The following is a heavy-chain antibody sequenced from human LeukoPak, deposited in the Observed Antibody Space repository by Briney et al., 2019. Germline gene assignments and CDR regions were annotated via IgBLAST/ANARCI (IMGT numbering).Heavy chain of an antibody. Sequence: ASVKVSCKASGYTFTSYDINWVRQATGQGLEWMGWMNPNSGNTGYAQKFQDRVTMTRNTSISTAYMELSSLRSEDTAVYYCARGGGGTYYYDSSGYTADYWGQGTLVTVSS. D-gene: IGHD3-22*01. V-gene: IGHV1-8*01. CDR3: ARGGGGTYYYDSSGYTADY. J-gene: IGHJ4*02. CDR2: MNPNSGNT. CDR1: GYTFTSYD.